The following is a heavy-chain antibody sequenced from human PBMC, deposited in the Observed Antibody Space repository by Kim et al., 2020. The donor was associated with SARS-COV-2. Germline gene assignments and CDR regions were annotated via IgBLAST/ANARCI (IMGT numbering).Heavy chain of an antibody. V-gene: IGHV3-30*04. CDR2: ISYDGSNK. D-gene: IGHD6-19*01. CDR3: ARAPYSSGWYGSGGEDYLDY. J-gene: IGHJ4*02. CDR1: GFTFSSYA. Sequence: GGSLRLSCAASGFTFSSYAMHWVRQAPGKGLEWVAVISYDGSNKYYADSVKGRFTISRDNSKNTLYLQMNSLRAEDTAVYYCARAPYSSGWYGSGGEDYLDYWGQGTLVTVSS.